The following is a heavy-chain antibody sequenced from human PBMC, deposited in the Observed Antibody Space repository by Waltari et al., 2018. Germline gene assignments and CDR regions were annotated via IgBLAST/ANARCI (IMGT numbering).Heavy chain of an antibody. V-gene: IGHV3-23*01. J-gene: IGHJ4*02. CDR2: IEQTSGKT. CDR1: GFTFITYA. CDR3: ASVDTAMENFEY. D-gene: IGHD5-18*01. Sequence: EVQLLESGGGLVQPGGSLRLSCAASGFTFITYAMSWVRQAPGKVRGGVAGIEQTSGKTLYADSVRGRFTTSRDNSKNTLWLEMSSLRSEDTAVYYCASVDTAMENFEYWAQGTRVTVSS.